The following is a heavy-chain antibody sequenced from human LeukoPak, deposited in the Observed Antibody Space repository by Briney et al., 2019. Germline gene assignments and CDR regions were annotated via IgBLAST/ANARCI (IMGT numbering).Heavy chain of an antibody. V-gene: IGHV4-61*02. D-gene: IGHD6-19*01. J-gene: IGHJ4*02. CDR1: GGSISSGSYY. Sequence: SETLSLTCTASGGSISSGSYYWSWIRQPAGKGLEWIGRIYTSGSTNYNPSLKSRVTISVDTSKNQFSLKLSSVTAADTAVYYCARGSIHRLVVFPYFDYWGQGTLVTVSS. CDR2: IYTSGST. CDR3: ARGSIHRLVVFPYFDY.